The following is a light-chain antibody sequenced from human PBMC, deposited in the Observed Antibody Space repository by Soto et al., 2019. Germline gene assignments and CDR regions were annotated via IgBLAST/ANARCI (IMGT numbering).Light chain of an antibody. CDR3: QQGYSTPPWT. CDR1: QSISSY. V-gene: IGKV1-39*01. CDR2: AAS. J-gene: IGKJ1*01. Sequence: DIQMTQSPSSLSASVGDRVTITCRASQSISSYLNWYQQKPGKAPKLLIYAASSLQSGVPSRFSGSGSGTDFNLTTSSLQPADFATYYYQQGYSTPPWTFGQGTKVDIK.